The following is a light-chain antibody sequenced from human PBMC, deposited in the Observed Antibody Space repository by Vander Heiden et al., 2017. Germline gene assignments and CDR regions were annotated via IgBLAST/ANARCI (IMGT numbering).Light chain of an antibody. J-gene: IGKJ2*01. V-gene: IGKV4-1*01. Sequence: DIVMTQSPDSLAVSLGERATINCKSSQSVLYSSNNKNYLAWYQQKSGQPPKLLIYWASTRESGVPDRFSGSGSGTDFTLTISSLQAEDVAVYYCQRYYTTPRTFGQGTKLEIK. CDR1: QSVLYSSNNKNY. CDR3: QRYYTTPRT. CDR2: WAS.